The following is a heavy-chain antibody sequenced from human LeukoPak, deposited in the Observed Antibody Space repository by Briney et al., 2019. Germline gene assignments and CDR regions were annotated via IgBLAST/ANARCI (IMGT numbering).Heavy chain of an antibody. J-gene: IGHJ4*02. CDR2: IKQDGSDK. CDR1: GFTFSSYW. D-gene: IGHD6-13*01. CDR3: ARVGSSWNGGGY. Sequence: GGSLRLSCAASGFTFSSYWMSWVRQAPGKGLEGVANIKQDGSDKYYVDSVKGRFTISRDNAKNSLHLQMNSLRAEDTAVYCCARVGSSWNGGGYWGQGTLVTVSS. V-gene: IGHV3-7*01.